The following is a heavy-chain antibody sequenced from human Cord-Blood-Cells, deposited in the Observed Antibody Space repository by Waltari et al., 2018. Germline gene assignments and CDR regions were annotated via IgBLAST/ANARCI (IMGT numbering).Heavy chain of an antibody. D-gene: IGHD6-13*01. Sequence: QVQLVQSGAEVKKPGASVKVSCKASGYTFTGYYMHWVRQAPGQGLEWMGGINPNSGGTNYAQRFQGWVTMTRDTSISTAYMELSRLRSDDTAVYYWAREMNSSRSRGSFDPWGQGTLVTVSS. V-gene: IGHV1-2*04. CDR3: AREMNSSRSRGSFDP. CDR1: GYTFTGYY. J-gene: IGHJ5*02. CDR2: INPNSGGT.